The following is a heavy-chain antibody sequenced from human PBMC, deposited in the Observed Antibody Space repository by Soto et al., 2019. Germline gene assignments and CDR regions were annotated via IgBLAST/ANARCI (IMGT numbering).Heavy chain of an antibody. J-gene: IGHJ4*02. V-gene: IGHV5-51*01. D-gene: IGHD2-2*03. CDR2: IYPGDSDT. CDR3: ARSLDSPPEEFDY. CDR1: GYSFTSYW. Sequence: GEFLKISCKGSGYSFTSYWIGWVRQMPGKGLEWMGIIYPGDSDTRYSPSFQGQVTISADKSISTAYLQWSSLKASDTAMYYCARSLDSPPEEFDYWGQGTLVTVSS.